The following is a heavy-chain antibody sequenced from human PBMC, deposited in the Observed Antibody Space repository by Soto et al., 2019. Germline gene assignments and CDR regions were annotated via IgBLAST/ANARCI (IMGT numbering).Heavy chain of an antibody. CDR3: TKQGGYPPMED. V-gene: IGHV5-10-1*01. J-gene: IGHJ4*02. Sequence: GESLKISCKASGYNFISYCLNWVRQKPGKGLEWMGRIDPSDSYTNYSPSFQGHVTISADKSISTAYLQWSSLKASDTAMYYCTKQGGYPPMEDWGQGTLVNVSS. CDR2: IDPSDSYT. CDR1: GYNFISYC. D-gene: IGHD1-26*01.